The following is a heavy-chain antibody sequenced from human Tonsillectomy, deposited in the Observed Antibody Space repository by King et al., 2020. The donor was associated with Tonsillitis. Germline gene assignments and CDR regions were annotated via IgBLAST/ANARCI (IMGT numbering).Heavy chain of an antibody. CDR1: GFTFSNFA. J-gene: IGHJ4*02. V-gene: IGHV3-30*01. Sequence: QLVQSGGGVVQPGRSLRLSCAASGFTFSNFAMHWVRPASGKGLEWVAVISYDGSNKFYADSVKGRFTISSDNSKNTLWLQMNSLRAEDTAVYYCARARGYSYGFYFWRQGTLVTVSS. CDR3: ARARGYSYGFYF. D-gene: IGHD5-18*01. CDR2: ISYDGSNK.